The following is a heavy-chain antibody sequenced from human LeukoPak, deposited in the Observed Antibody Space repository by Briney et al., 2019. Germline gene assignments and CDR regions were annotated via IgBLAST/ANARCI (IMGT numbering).Heavy chain of an antibody. Sequence: SETLSLTCTVSGGSISSGGYYWSWIRQHPREGLEWIGYFYYSRTTSYNPSLKSRATISVGTSNNQFSLKLSSVTAADTAVYYCARGDYGLYFFDSWGRGTLVTVSS. V-gene: IGHV4-31*03. CDR2: FYYSRTT. J-gene: IGHJ4*02. D-gene: IGHD4-17*01. CDR1: GGSISSGGYY. CDR3: ARGDYGLYFFDS.